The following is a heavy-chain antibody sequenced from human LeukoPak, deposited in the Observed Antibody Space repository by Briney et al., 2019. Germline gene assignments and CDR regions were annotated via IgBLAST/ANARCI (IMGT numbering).Heavy chain of an antibody. J-gene: IGHJ6*03. V-gene: IGHV4-39*07. CDR3: AREPSAAGHYYYYYYMDV. Sequence: SETLSLTCTVSGGSISSSSYYWGWIRQPPGKGLEWIGSIYYSGSTYYNPSLKSRVTISVDTSKNQFSLKLSSVTAADTAVYYCAREPSAAGHYYYYYYMDVWGKGTTVTISS. CDR2: IYYSGST. CDR1: GGSISSSSYY. D-gene: IGHD6-13*01.